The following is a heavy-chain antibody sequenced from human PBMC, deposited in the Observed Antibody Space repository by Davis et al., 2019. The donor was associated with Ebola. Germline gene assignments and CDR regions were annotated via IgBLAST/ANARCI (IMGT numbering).Heavy chain of an antibody. CDR1: GFTFSSYG. D-gene: IGHD3-10*01. Sequence: PGGSLRLSCAASGFTFSSYGMHWVRQAPGKGLEWVAVIWYDGSNKYYADSVKGRFTISRDNSKNTLYLQMNSLRAEDTAVYYCARGGPLLWFGELSPPFDYWGQGTLVTVSS. CDR2: IWYDGSNK. CDR3: ARGGPLLWFGELSPPFDY. J-gene: IGHJ4*02. V-gene: IGHV3-33*01.